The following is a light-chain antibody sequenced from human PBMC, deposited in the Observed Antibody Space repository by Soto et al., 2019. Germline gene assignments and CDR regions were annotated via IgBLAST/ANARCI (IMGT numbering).Light chain of an antibody. CDR2: GAS. Sequence: EIVLTQSPGTLSVSPGERATLSCRASQSVSNNYLAWYQQKPGQAPRLLIYGASNRATGLPDRFSGSGSGTDFTLTISRLEPEDFAVYYCQQYVSSPPSITFGQGTRLENK. J-gene: IGKJ5*01. V-gene: IGKV3-20*01. CDR3: QQYVSSPPSIT. CDR1: QSVSNNY.